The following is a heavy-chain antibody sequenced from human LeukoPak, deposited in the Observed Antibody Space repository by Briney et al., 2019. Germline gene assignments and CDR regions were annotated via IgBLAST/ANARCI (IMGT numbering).Heavy chain of an antibody. Sequence: SETLSLTCTVSGGSINSKNYYWSWIRQPAGKGLEWIGRIYTSGSTNYNPSLKSRVTMSVDTSKNQFSLKLSSVTAADTAVYYCARVGSGSYLGWFDPWGQGTLVTVSS. CDR3: ARVGSGSYLGWFDP. J-gene: IGHJ5*02. CDR1: GGSINSKNYY. D-gene: IGHD1-26*01. V-gene: IGHV4-61*02. CDR2: IYTSGST.